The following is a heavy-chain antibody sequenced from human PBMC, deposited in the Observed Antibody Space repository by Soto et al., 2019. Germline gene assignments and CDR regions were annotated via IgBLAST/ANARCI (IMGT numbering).Heavy chain of an antibody. J-gene: IGHJ4*02. CDR2: ISYDGSNK. CDR3: AKDAYYYDSSGYYSYYFDY. V-gene: IGHV3-30*18. CDR1: GFTFSSYG. Sequence: GGSLRLSCAASGFTFSSYGMHWVRQAPGKGLEWVAVISYDGSNKYYADSVKGRFTISRDNSKSTLYLQMNSLRAEDTAVYYCAKDAYYYDSSGYYSYYFDYWGQGTLVTVSS. D-gene: IGHD3-22*01.